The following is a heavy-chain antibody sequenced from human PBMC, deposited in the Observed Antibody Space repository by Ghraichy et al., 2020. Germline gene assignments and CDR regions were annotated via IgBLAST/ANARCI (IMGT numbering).Heavy chain of an antibody. J-gene: IGHJ3*02. Sequence: ESLNISCTVSGGSISSSSYYWGWIRQPPGKGLEWIGSIYYSGSTYYNPSLKSRVTISVDTSKNQFSLKLSSVTAADTAVYYCARHISGSYYEDDAFDIWGQGTMVTVSS. CDR2: IYYSGST. CDR3: ARHISGSYYEDDAFDI. CDR1: GGSISSSSYY. V-gene: IGHV4-39*01. D-gene: IGHD1-26*01.